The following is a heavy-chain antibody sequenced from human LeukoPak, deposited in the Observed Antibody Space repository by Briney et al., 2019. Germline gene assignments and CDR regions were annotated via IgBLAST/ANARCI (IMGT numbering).Heavy chain of an antibody. CDR1: GVSFSNVW. V-gene: IGHV3-15*01. Sequence: PGGSLRLSCEASGVSFSNVWMSWVRQAPGKGLEWVGRIKSKTDGGTTDYAAPVKGRFTISRDDSKATLYLQMNSLKTEDTAFYYCTTVDYSNFVSWYWGQGTLVTVSS. CDR3: TTVDYSNFVSWY. J-gene: IGHJ4*02. CDR2: IKSKTDGGTT. D-gene: IGHD4-11*01.